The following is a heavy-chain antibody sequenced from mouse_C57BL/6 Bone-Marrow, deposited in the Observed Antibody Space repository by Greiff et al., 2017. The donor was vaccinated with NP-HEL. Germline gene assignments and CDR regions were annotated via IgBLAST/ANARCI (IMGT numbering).Heavy chain of an antibody. CDR1: GYTFTSYW. Sequence: QVQLQQPGAELVMPGASVKLSCKASGYTFTSYWMHWVKQRPGQGLEWIGEIDPSDSYTNYNQKFKGKSTLTVDKSSSTAYMQLSSLTSEDSAVYYCARVADDYFDYWGQGTTLTVAS. D-gene: IGHD1-1*02. CDR3: ARVADDYFDY. J-gene: IGHJ2*01. V-gene: IGHV1-69*01. CDR2: IDPSDSYT.